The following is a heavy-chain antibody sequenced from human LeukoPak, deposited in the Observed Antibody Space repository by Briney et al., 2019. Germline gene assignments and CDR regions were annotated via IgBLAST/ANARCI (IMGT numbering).Heavy chain of an antibody. CDR3: ARHDCTDGVCFKDFDY. Sequence: PPETLSLTCTVSGGSISSTTYHWAWIRQPPGRGLEWIGSVSYTGNTYYNPSLQSRVTLSVDTSKNHFSPTLTSVTAADTSVYYCARHDCTDGVCFKDFDYWGQGTLVTVSS. D-gene: IGHD2-8*01. CDR1: GGSISSTTYH. J-gene: IGHJ4*02. CDR2: VSYTGNT. V-gene: IGHV4-39*01.